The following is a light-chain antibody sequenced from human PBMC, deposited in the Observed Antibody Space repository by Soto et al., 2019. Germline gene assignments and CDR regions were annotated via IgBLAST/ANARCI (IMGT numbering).Light chain of an antibody. V-gene: IGKV3-20*01. CDR3: HQYGSSPFT. CDR2: GAS. Sequence: VVLTQSPGTLSLSPGERATLSCRASQSVSSAYLAWYQQKPGQAPRLLIYGASKRATGIPDRVSASGSGTDFTLTISRLEPEDFVVYYCHQYGSSPFTFGQGTNLEIK. J-gene: IGKJ2*01. CDR1: QSVSSAY.